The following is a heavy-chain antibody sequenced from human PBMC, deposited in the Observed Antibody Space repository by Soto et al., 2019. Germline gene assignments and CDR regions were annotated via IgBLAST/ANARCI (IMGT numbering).Heavy chain of an antibody. D-gene: IGHD2-15*01. CDR2: IWYDGNRK. CDR1: GFNRNIIG. J-gene: IGHJ4*02. Sequence: ERSLRLSCVAPGFNRNIIGIQWVRQAPGKGLEWVSHIWYDGNRKNYLDSVKGRFTVSRDSSTNTVFLQMNSLRVDDTAVYYCAKENTPPYFDYWGQGALVTVSS. V-gene: IGHV3-33*06. CDR3: AKENTPPYFDY.